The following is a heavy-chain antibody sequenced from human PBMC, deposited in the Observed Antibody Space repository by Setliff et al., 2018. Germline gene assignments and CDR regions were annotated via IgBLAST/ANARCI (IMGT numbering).Heavy chain of an antibody. CDR3: ARVGQATVVTAIHGALDY. J-gene: IGHJ4*02. CDR1: GFTFSSYR. V-gene: IGHV3-30*04. D-gene: IGHD2-21*02. CDR2: ISRDDITQ. Sequence: PGGSLRLSCAASGFTFSSYRMHWVRQAPGKGLEWVAVISRDDITQYYADSVKDRFTISRYNSKNTVYLQMNSLRAADTAMYHCARVGQATVVTAIHGALDYWGQGTLVTVS.